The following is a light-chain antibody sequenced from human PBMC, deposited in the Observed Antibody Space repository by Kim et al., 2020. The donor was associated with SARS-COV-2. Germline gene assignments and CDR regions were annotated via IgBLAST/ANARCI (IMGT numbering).Light chain of an antibody. Sequence: SYELTQPPSVSVSPGQTASITCSGENLGDKFAYWYQQRSGQAPVVVIYQDAKRHSGIPERFSGSNSGKTATLILIGTQAADEANYYCQSRDNSAHAFG. V-gene: IGLV3-1*01. CDR2: QDA. CDR1: NLGDKF. J-gene: IGLJ1*01. CDR3: QSRDNSAHA.